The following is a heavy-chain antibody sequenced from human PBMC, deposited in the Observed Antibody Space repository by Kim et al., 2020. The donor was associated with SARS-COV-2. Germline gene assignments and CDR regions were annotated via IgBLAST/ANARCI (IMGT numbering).Heavy chain of an antibody. D-gene: IGHD1-26*01. CDR3: ARFGGSYLYFDY. V-gene: IGHV4-39*07. CDR2: IYYSGST. Sequence: SETLSLTCTVSGGSISSSSYYWGWIRQPPGKGLEWIGSIYYSGSTYYNPSLKSRVTISVDTSKNQFSLKLSSVTAADTAVYYCARFGGSYLYFDYWGQGT. J-gene: IGHJ4*02. CDR1: GGSISSSSYY.